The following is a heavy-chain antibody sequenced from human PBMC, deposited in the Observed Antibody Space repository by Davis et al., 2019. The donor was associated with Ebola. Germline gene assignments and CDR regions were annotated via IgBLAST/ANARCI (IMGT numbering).Heavy chain of an antibody. CDR1: GFTFSSYG. J-gene: IGHJ4*02. CDR2: IKNDAETT. Sequence: GESLKISCAASGFTFSSYGMHWVRQAPGKGLEWVGIIKNDAETTYYADFVKGRFTISRDNARNTVYLQMDRLSVEDTAVYSCARDIGTMTHEVGNWGQGTLVTVSS. D-gene: IGHD4-17*01. V-gene: IGHV3-33*05. CDR3: ARDIGTMTHEVGN.